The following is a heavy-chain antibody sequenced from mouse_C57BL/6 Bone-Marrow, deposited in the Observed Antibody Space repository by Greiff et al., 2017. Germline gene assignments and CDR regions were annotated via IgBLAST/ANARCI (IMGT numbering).Heavy chain of an antibody. CDR1: GYTFTDYY. Sequence: VQLQQSGAELVKPGASVKISCKASGYTFTDYYINWVKQRPGQGLEWIGKIRPGSGSTYYNEKFKGKATLTADKSSSTAYMQLSSLTSEDSAVXFCAREVDYAMDYWGQGTSVTVSS. J-gene: IGHJ4*01. CDR3: AREVDYAMDY. CDR2: IRPGSGST. V-gene: IGHV1-77*01. D-gene: IGHD1-1*02.